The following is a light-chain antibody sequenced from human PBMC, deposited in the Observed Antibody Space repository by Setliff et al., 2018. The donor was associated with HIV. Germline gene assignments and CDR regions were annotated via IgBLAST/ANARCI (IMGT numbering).Light chain of an antibody. CDR2: NVD. CDR1: SSDIGSSNF. J-gene: IGLJ1*01. Sequence: QSALAQPASVSGSPGQSITISCTGTSSDIGSSNFVSWYQQHPGKDPKVMIYNVDKRPSGVSNRFSGSKSGNTASLTISGLQTEDEADYYCSSYSINNLYVFATGTKVTVL. CDR3: SSYSINNLYV. V-gene: IGLV2-14*03.